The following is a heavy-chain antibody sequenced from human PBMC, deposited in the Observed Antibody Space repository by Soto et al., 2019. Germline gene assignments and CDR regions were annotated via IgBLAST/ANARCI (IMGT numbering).Heavy chain of an antibody. CDR2: FSYSGHT. D-gene: IGHD2-8*01. CDR3: ARAPMVLSRSYFDS. CDR1: GGSISNFY. J-gene: IGHJ4*02. Sequence: QVHLRESGPGLVKPSETLSLSCTVSGGSISNFYWSWIRQPPGKVLEWIGYFSYSGHTNYNPSLKSRVSISVDTFKNKLSLNLTSVTAADTAVYYCARAPMVLSRSYFDSWGKGTPVTVSS. V-gene: IGHV4-59*01.